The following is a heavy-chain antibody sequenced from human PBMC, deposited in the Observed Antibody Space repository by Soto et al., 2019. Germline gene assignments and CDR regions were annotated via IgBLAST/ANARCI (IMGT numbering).Heavy chain of an antibody. D-gene: IGHD3-22*01. CDR2: IYPGDSDT. Sequence: GCGGSVSRYWIASVRQKPGKCLEWMGIIYPGDSDTRYSPSFQGQVTISADKSISTAYLQWSSLKASDTAMYYCARHYYYDSSGYYTGVFDIWGKGTMVTVSS. J-gene: IGHJ3*02. V-gene: IGHV5-51*01. CDR3: ARHYYYDSSGYYTGVFDI. CDR1: GGSVSRYW.